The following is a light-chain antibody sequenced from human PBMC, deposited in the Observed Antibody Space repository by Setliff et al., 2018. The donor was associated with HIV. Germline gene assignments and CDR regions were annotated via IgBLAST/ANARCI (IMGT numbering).Light chain of an antibody. V-gene: IGKV3D-20*01. Sequence: EIVLTQFPVTLPVSLGETATVSCRASQPLGSRSLAWYQLRPGLAPRLLIYDVSMRDAGIPDRFSGSGSGTDFTLTISRLEPEDFAVYFCHQYDSPPDSFGGGTKV. CDR3: HQYDSPPDS. J-gene: IGKJ4*02. CDR1: QPLGSRS. CDR2: DVS.